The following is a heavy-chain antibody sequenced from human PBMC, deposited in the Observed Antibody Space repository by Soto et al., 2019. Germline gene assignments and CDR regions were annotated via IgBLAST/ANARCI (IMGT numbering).Heavy chain of an antibody. D-gene: IGHD2-8*02. CDR2: INSDGSST. CDR3: ARATGRRGAFDI. Sequence: GGSLRLSCAASGFTFSSYWMSWVRQAPGKGLVWVSRINSDGSSTSYADSVKGRFTISRDNAKNTLYLQMNSLRAEDTAVYYCARATGRRGAFDIWGQGTMVTVSS. V-gene: IGHV3-74*01. CDR1: GFTFSSYW. J-gene: IGHJ3*02.